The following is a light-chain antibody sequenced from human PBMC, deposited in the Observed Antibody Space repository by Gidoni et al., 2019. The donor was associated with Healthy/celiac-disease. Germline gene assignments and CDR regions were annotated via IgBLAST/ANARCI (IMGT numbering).Light chain of an antibody. Sequence: SYELTQPPSVSVSPGQTASITCSGDELGDKYACWYQQKPGQSPVLVIYQDSKRPSGIPERFSGSNSGNTATLTISGTHAMDEADYYCQAWDSSTASYVFGTGTKVTVL. V-gene: IGLV3-1*01. J-gene: IGLJ1*01. CDR2: QDS. CDR3: QAWDSSTASYV. CDR1: ELGDKY.